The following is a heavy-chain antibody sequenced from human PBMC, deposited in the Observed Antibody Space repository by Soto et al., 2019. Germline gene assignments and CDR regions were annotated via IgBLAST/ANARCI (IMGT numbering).Heavy chain of an antibody. V-gene: IGHV3-74*03. CDR1: GFTFSNYW. J-gene: IGHJ4*02. CDR2: IIGDGLYT. Sequence: EVQLVESGGGLVQPGGSLILSCAASGFTFSNYWMVWVRQAPRKGLVWVSRIIGDGLYTTYADSVKGRFTISRDNAKNTEYLQMNSMRVEDTAVYYCARGILCSGTPNDHWGQGTLVTVSS. D-gene: IGHD3-10*02. CDR3: ARGILCSGTPNDH.